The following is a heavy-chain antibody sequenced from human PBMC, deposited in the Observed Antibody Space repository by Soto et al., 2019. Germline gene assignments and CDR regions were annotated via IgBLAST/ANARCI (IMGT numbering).Heavy chain of an antibody. CDR1: GFTFTSSA. Sequence: PGGSLRLSCAASGFTFTSSAMSWVRQAPGKGLEWVSAISGSGGSTYYADSVTGRFTISIDNSKNTLYLQMNSLRAEDTAVYYCAKDRSSGNDAFDIWGQGTMVTVSS. CDR2: ISGSGGST. J-gene: IGHJ3*02. D-gene: IGHD2-15*01. V-gene: IGHV3-23*01. CDR3: AKDRSSGNDAFDI.